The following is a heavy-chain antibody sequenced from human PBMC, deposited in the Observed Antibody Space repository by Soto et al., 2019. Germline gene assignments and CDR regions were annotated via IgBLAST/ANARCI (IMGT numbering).Heavy chain of an antibody. CDR1: GGSISGYY. Sequence: PSETLSLTCTVSGGSISGYYWSWIRHPPGKGLEWIGYMYNTGSTVYNPSFKSRVTISVDTSKNQFSLKLNSVTAADTAVYYCARDLWGYRGTDCNPLHVWGQGTTVTVS. V-gene: IGHV4-59*01. D-gene: IGHD2-21*02. CDR3: ARDLWGYRGTDCNPLHV. J-gene: IGHJ6*02. CDR2: MYNTGST.